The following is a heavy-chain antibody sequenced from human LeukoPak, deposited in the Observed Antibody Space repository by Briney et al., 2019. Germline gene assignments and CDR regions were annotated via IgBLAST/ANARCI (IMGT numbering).Heavy chain of an antibody. V-gene: IGHV3-23*01. J-gene: IGHJ4*02. CDR3: ARVSPFDY. D-gene: IGHD3-10*01. CDR2: ISASGRST. Sequence: TGGSLRLSCAGSGFTFSNYALSWVRQAPGKGLEWVSVISASGRSTYYADSLKGRFTISRDNSKNTLYLQMNGLRVEDTAVYYCARVSPFDYWGQGTQVTVSS. CDR1: GFTFSNYA.